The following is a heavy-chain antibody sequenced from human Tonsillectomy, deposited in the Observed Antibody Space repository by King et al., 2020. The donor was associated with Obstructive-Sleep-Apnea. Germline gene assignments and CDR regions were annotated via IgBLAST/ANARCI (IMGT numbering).Heavy chain of an antibody. V-gene: IGHV3-72*01. Sequence: EVPLVESGGGLVQPGGSLRLSCAGSGFIFSDYYMGWVRPAPGKGLEWVGRITHKADSYTTEYAASVKGRFTMSRDDSGNSLSLQMNSLKTEDTAVYYCTRESWYLFDHWGQGTLVTVSS. CDR1: GFIFSDYY. CDR2: ITHKADSYTT. CDR3: TRESWYLFDH. J-gene: IGHJ4*02. D-gene: IGHD6-13*01.